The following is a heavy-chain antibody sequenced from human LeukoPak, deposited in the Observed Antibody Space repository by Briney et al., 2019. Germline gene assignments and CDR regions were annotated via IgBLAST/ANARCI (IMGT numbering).Heavy chain of an antibody. D-gene: IGHD3-22*01. CDR3: ARLLYYYDSSGYYYAPKAFDI. CDR1: GYSFTTYW. Sequence: GESLKISCKGSGYSFTTYWIGWVRQMPGKGLEWMGIIYPDDSDTKYSPSFQGQVTISADKSISTAYLQWSSLKVSDTAMYYCARLLYYYDSSGYYYAPKAFDIWGQGTMVTVSS. CDR2: IYPDDSDT. V-gene: IGHV5-51*01. J-gene: IGHJ3*02.